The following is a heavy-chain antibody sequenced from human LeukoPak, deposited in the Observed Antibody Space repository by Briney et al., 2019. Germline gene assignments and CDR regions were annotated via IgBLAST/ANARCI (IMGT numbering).Heavy chain of an antibody. Sequence: SETLFLTCAVYGGSFSGYYWSWIRQPPGKGLEWIGEINHSGSTNYNPSLKSRVTISVDTSKNQFSLKLSSVTAADTAVYYCARGSRGYYDSSGYYYFDYWGQGTLVTVSS. J-gene: IGHJ4*02. D-gene: IGHD3-22*01. CDR2: INHSGST. CDR3: ARGSRGYYDSSGYYYFDY. V-gene: IGHV4-34*01. CDR1: GGSFSGYY.